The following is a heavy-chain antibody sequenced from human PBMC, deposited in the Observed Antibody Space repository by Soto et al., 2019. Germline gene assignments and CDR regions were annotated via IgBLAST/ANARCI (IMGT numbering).Heavy chain of an antibody. V-gene: IGHV4-39*01. CDR1: GGSISTNSHF. D-gene: IGHD2-15*01. J-gene: IGHJ4*02. CDR2: VSYSGRN. Sequence: QLQLQGSGPGLVKPSETLSLTCTVSGGSISTNSHFWSWLRQPPGQGLEWIGNVSYSGRNSYSPSLESRVTISADTSKNQFSLRLTSVTAADTAVYFCARRESYGGFDYWGQGTLVTVSS. CDR3: ARRESYGGFDY.